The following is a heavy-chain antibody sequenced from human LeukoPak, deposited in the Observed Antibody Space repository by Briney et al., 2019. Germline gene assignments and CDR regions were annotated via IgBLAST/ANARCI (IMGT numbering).Heavy chain of an antibody. D-gene: IGHD1-26*01. Sequence: GASVKVSCKASGYTFTGYYMHWVRQAPGQGLEWMGWISAYNGNTNYAQKLQGRVTMTTDTSTSTAYMELRSLRSDDTAVYYCARWSGSKGAFDIWGQGTMVTVSS. V-gene: IGHV1-18*04. CDR1: GYTFTGYY. J-gene: IGHJ3*02. CDR3: ARWSGSKGAFDI. CDR2: ISAYNGNT.